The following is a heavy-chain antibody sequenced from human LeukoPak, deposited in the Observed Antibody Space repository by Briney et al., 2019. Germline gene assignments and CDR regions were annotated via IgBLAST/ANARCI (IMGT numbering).Heavy chain of an antibody. J-gene: IGHJ4*02. V-gene: IGHV3-48*04. Sequence: PGGSLRLSCAASGFTFSSYSMNWVRQAPGKGLEWVSYISSSSLTIYYADSVKGRFTISRDNAKNSLYLQMNSLRAEDTAVYYCARSEPYYGDYVPPLYWGQGTLVTVSS. CDR1: GFTFSSYS. CDR3: ARSEPYYGDYVPPLY. D-gene: IGHD4-17*01. CDR2: ISSSSLTI.